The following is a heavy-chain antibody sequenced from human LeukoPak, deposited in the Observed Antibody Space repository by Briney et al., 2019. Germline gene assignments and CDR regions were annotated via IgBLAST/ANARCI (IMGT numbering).Heavy chain of an antibody. CDR2: INHSGST. CDR1: GGSFSGYY. Sequence: SETLSLTCADYGGSFSGYYWSWIRQPPGKGLEWIGEINHSGSTNYNPSLKSRVTISVDTSKNQFSLKLSSVTAADTAVYYCARRLARGMAPWGQGTLVTVSS. D-gene: IGHD3-10*01. V-gene: IGHV4-34*01. CDR3: ARRLARGMAP. J-gene: IGHJ5*02.